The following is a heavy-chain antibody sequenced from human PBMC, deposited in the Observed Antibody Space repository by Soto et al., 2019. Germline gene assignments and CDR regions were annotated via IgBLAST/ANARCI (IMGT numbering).Heavy chain of an antibody. Sequence: QVQLVESGGGVVQPGRSLRLSCAGSGFTFSNYGLHWVRQAPGKGLEWVAVISYDGSHKYYADSVKGRFTISRDNSNNMMYLQMHSMRAEDTGVSYCAKDGAPRYCSRSSCHPAGAYGGQGPLVTVSS. V-gene: IGHV3-30*18. CDR3: AKDGAPRYCSRSSCHPAGAY. CDR2: ISYDGSHK. J-gene: IGHJ4*02. D-gene: IGHD2-15*01. CDR1: GFTFSNYG.